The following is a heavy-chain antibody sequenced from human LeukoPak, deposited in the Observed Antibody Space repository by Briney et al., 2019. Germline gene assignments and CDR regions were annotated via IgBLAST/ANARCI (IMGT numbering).Heavy chain of an antibody. J-gene: IGHJ4*02. CDR1: GYTFTSYG. Sequence: GASEKVSCKASGYTFTSYGISWVRQAPGQGLEWMGWISAYNGDTNYAQKLQGRVTMTTDTSTSTAYMELRSLRSDDTAVYYCARDTITFGGVIVSDYWGQGTLVTVSS. D-gene: IGHD3-16*02. V-gene: IGHV1-18*01. CDR2: ISAYNGDT. CDR3: ARDTITFGGVIVSDY.